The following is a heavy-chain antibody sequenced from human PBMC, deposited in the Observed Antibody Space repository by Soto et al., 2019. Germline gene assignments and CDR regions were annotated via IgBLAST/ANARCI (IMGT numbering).Heavy chain of an antibody. J-gene: IGHJ6*02. D-gene: IGHD4-4*01. CDR3: ARHTSNFGRGPGMDV. Sequence: EQLVQSGAEVKKPGSSVKVSCTASGDTFTRSAFSWVRQPPGQGLEWMVGIIPLFGTVNYAQTFQGRVTITADRSTSTASMQFGSLRSEDTAAYYCARHTSNFGRGPGMDVWGQGTAVTVSS. V-gene: IGHV1-69*06. CDR2: IIPLFGTV. CDR1: GDTFTRSA.